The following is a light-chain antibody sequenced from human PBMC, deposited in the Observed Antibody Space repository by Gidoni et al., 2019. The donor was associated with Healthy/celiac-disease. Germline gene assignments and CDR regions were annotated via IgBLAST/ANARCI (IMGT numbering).Light chain of an antibody. V-gene: IGKV1-5*01. CDR2: DAS. Sequence: DIQMTQSPSTLSASVGDRVTITCRASQSISSWLAWYQQKPGKAPKLLIYDASSLESGVPSRFSGSGSGTEFTLTISSLQPDDFATYYCQQYNSCPITFGPGTKVDIK. J-gene: IGKJ3*01. CDR3: QQYNSCPIT. CDR1: QSISSW.